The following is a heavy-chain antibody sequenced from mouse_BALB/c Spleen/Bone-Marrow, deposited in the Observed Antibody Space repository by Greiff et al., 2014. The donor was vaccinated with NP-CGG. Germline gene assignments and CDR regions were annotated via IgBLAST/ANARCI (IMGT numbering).Heavy chain of an antibody. V-gene: IGHV1S135*01. CDR1: GYAFTNYN. CDR3: ARSFAMDY. Sequence: VQLQQPGPELVKPGASVKVSCKASGYAFTNYNMHWVKQSHGKSLEWIGYFDPYNGGTSYNQKFKGKATLTVDKSSSTAYMHLNSLTSEDSAVYYCARSFAMDYWGQGTSVTVSS. J-gene: IGHJ4*01. CDR2: FDPYNGGT.